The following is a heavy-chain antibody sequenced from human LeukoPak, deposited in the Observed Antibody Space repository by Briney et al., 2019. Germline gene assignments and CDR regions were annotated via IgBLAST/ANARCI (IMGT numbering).Heavy chain of an antibody. V-gene: IGHV3-74*01. CDR2: INSDGSNT. CDR1: EFTFSNYW. CDR3: ARGGFGHNMDV. Sequence: GSLRLSCVASEFTFSNYWPHWVRQAPGKGPVWVSRINSDGSNTIYADSVKGRFTISRDNAKNTVYLQMNSLRVEDTAIYYCARGGFGHNMDVWGKGTTVTVSS. J-gene: IGHJ6*03. D-gene: IGHD3-3*01.